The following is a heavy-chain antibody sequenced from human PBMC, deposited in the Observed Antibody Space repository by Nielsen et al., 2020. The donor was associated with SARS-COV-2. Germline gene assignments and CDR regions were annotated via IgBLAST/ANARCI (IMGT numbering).Heavy chain of an antibody. D-gene: IGHD3-3*01. CDR1: GFTFTSSA. Sequence: SVKVSCKASGFTFTSSAVQWVRQARGQRLEWIGWIVVGSGNTNYAQKLQGRVTMTTDTSTSTAYMELRSLRSDDTAVYYCAGIFGVVHPHWFDPWGQGTLVTVSS. CDR3: AGIFGVVHPHWFDP. V-gene: IGHV1-58*01. CDR2: IVVGSGNT. J-gene: IGHJ5*02.